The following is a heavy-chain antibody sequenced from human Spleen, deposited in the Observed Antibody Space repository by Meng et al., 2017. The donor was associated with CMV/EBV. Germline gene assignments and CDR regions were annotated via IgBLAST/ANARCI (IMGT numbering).Heavy chain of an antibody. CDR3: ARDRGVFWSGLGYYGMDV. CDR2: IGTAGDT. D-gene: IGHD3-3*01. Sequence: GGSLRLSCAASGFTFSSYDMHWVRQATGKGLEWVSAIGTAGDTYYPGSVKGRFTISRENAKNSLYLQMNSLRAGDTAVYYCARDRGVFWSGLGYYGMDVWGQGTTVTVSS. CDR1: GFTFSSYD. J-gene: IGHJ6*02. V-gene: IGHV3-13*01.